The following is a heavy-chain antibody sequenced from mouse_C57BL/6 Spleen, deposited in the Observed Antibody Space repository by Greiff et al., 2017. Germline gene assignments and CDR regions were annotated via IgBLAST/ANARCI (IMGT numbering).Heavy chain of an antibody. CDR3: ARRTYGIGAMDY. V-gene: IGHV1-69*01. CDR1: GYTFTSYW. Sequence: QVQLKQPGAELVMPGASVKLSCKASGYTFTSYWMHWVKQRPGQGLEWIGEIDPSDSYTNYNQKFKGKSTLTVDKSSSTAYMQLSSLTSEDSAVYYCARRTYGIGAMDYWGQGTSVTVSS. D-gene: IGHD2-1*01. CDR2: IDPSDSYT. J-gene: IGHJ4*01.